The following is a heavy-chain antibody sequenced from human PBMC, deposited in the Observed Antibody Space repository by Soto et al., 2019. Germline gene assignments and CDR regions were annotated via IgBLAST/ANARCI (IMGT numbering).Heavy chain of an antibody. CDR3: SRGGYAYKAGNY. V-gene: IGHV4-34*01. D-gene: IGHD2-2*01. Sequence: QVQLQQWGAGLLKPSETLSLTCAVYGGSLSGYYWTWIRRPPGKGLEWIGEIHHSGSINYNSSLKSRVTISADTSMNQFFLKLSSVTAADTAVYYCSRGGYAYKAGNYWGQGTLVTVSS. CDR2: IHHSGSI. J-gene: IGHJ4*02. CDR1: GGSLSGYY.